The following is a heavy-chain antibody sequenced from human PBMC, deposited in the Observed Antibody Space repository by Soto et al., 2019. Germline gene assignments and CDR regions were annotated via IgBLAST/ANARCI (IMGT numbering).Heavy chain of an antibody. D-gene: IGHD6-13*01. Sequence: AAVKVSCKASGYTFTSYGIHWVRQAPGQRLEWVGWINAANGDTKYSPKFQGRVTITRDTSASTAYMELSSLRSEDTAVYYCVRRHVSATGIDWFDPWGQGTLVTVSS. CDR2: INAANGDT. V-gene: IGHV1-3*01. CDR1: GYTFTSYG. CDR3: VRRHVSATGIDWFDP. J-gene: IGHJ5*02.